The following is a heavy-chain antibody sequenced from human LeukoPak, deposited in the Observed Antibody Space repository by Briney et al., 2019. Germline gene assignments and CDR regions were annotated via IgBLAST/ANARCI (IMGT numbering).Heavy chain of an antibody. CDR2: ISSSSSYI. Sequence: GGSLRLSCAASGFTFSSYSMNWVRQAPGKGLEWVSSISSSSSYIYYADSVKGRFTISRDNAKNSLYLQMNCLRAEDTAVYYCAKEATKTYNWNPVGYWGQGTLVTVSS. D-gene: IGHD1-20*01. V-gene: IGHV3-21*01. CDR3: AKEATKTYNWNPVGY. J-gene: IGHJ4*02. CDR1: GFTFSSYS.